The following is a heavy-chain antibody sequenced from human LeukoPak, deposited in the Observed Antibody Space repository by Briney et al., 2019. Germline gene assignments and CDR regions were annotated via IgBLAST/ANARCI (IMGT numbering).Heavy chain of an antibody. CDR2: ISSSSSYI. CDR3: ASRCSGSSCYSVY. Sequence: PGTSLRLSCAASGFTFSSYAMHWVRQAPGKGLEWVSSISSSSSYIYYADSVKGRFTISRDNAKNSLYLQMNSLRAEDTAVYYCASRCSGSSCYSVYWGLGTLVTVSS. D-gene: IGHD2-15*01. V-gene: IGHV3-21*01. J-gene: IGHJ4*02. CDR1: GFTFSSYA.